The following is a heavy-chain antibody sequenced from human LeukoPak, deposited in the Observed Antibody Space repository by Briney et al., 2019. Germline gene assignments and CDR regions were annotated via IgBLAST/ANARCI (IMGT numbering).Heavy chain of an antibody. CDR2: IKQDGSDK. CDR3: ARHSNKYDFDSSGHYRSFDC. D-gene: IGHD3-22*01. V-gene: IGHV3-7*01. CDR1: GFTFTFYW. Sequence: PGGSLRLSCAASGFTFTFYWMSWVRQAPGKGLEWVANIKQDGSDKYYAGSVKGRFTISRDNSKNSLYLQMNSLRAEDTAFYFCARHSNKYDFDSSGHYRSFDCWGQGTLVSVSS. J-gene: IGHJ4*02.